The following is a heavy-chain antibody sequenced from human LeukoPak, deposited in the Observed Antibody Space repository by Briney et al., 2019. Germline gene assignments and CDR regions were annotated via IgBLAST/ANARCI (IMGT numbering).Heavy chain of an antibody. V-gene: IGHV3-48*04. CDR2: ISSSSSTI. J-gene: IGHJ6*03. CDR3: ARDGQPNYYYYMDV. Sequence: GGSLRLSCAASGFTFRSYSMNWVRQAPGKGLEWVSYISSSSSTIYYADSAKGRFTISRDNAKNSLYLQMNSLRAEDTAVYYCARDGQPNYYYYMDVWGKGTTVTVSS. CDR1: GFTFRSYS.